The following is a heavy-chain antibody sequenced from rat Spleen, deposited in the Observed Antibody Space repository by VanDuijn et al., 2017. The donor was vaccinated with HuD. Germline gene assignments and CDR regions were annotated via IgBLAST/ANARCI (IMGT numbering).Heavy chain of an antibody. CDR2: ISFDGGRN. V-gene: IGHV5-29*01. CDR3: VRQDTSGYSNWFAY. J-gene: IGHJ3*01. Sequence: EVQLVESDGGLVQPGGSLKLSCAASGFAFSDFFMAWVRQAPAKGLEWVATISFDGGRNFYRDSVKGRFTVSRDNAKSILDLQMDSLRSEDTATYYCVRQDTSGYSNWFAYWGQGTLVTVSS. CDR1: GFAFSDFF. D-gene: IGHD4-3*01.